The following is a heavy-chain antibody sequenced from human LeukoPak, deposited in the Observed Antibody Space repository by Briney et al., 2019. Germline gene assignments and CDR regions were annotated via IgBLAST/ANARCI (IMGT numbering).Heavy chain of an antibody. CDR1: GGSISSNSYY. V-gene: IGHV4-39*01. Sequence: SETLSLTCTVSGGSISSNSYYWGWIRQPPGEGLEWIGSIYYSGNTYHNPSLKSRVTISVDTSKNQFSLKLSSVTAADTAVYYCASQPYPYYMDVWGKGTTVTVSS. CDR3: ASQPYPYYMDV. CDR2: IYYSGNT. J-gene: IGHJ6*03.